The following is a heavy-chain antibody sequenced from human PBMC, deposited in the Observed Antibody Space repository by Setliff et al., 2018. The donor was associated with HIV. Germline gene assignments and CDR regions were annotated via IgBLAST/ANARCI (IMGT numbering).Heavy chain of an antibody. V-gene: IGHV1-2*02. CDR2: INPHTGVT. J-gene: IGHJ6*02. Sequence: ASVKVSCKTSGYIFIRYYIFWVRQAPGQGLEWMGSINPHTGVTKYAEKFQGRVTMTRDTSINTIYMELSRLRSDDTAVYYCARDLRDGFEEWFSTFDDGMDVWGQGTTVTVSS. CDR3: ARDLRDGFEEWFSTFDDGMDV. CDR1: GYIFIRYY. D-gene: IGHD3-3*01.